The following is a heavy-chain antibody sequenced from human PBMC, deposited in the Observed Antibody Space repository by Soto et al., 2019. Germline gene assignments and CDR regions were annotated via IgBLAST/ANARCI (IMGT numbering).Heavy chain of an antibody. Sequence: EVQLVESGGGLVQPGRSLRLSCAASGFTFDDYAMHWVRQAPGKGLEWVSGISWNSGSIGYADSVKGRFTISRDNAKNSLYLQMNSLRGEDTAVYYCATYPWGYSIDYWGQGTLVTVSS. D-gene: IGHD3-16*01. CDR2: ISWNSGSI. V-gene: IGHV3-9*01. CDR1: GFTFDDYA. J-gene: IGHJ4*02. CDR3: ATYPWGYSIDY.